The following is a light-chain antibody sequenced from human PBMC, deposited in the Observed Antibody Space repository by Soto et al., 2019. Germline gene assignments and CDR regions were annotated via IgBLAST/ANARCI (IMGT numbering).Light chain of an antibody. V-gene: IGLV1-47*01. CDR1: SYNVGKNL. CDR3: TACDDSLSAWV. CDR2: KNN. Sequence: QSVLTQPPSASGTPGQRVTISCSGGSYNVGKNLVYWYQQRPGTAPKLIIFKNNQRPSGVPDRFSGSNSGSSASLAISGLRSEDEAYYFCTACDDSLSAWVFGGGTKFTVL. J-gene: IGLJ3*02.